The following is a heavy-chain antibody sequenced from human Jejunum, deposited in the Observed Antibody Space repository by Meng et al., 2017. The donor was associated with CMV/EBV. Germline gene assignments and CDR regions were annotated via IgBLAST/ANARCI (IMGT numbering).Heavy chain of an antibody. D-gene: IGHD6-13*01. CDR1: GDSINRYS. V-gene: IGHV7-4-1*02. J-gene: IGHJ5*01. CDR2: INTDTGKP. CDR3: ARDRGSSGWSNWFDP. Sequence: QVQRVVPGFVLPQPGVSVKFSGEASGDSINRYSMHWERPAPGLGLEWMGWINTDTGKPPYAQGFTGRFVFSLDNSVRTAYLQISSLKAEDTDVYYCARDRGSSGWSNWFDPWGQGTLVTVSS.